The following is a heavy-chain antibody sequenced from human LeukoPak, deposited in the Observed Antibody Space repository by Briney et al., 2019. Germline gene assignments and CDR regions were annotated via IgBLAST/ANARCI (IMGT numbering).Heavy chain of an antibody. CDR2: INPSGGST. V-gene: IGHV1-46*01. CDR3: ARGLDGYCTNGVCYGNWFDP. J-gene: IGHJ5*02. Sequence: GASVKVSCKAPGYTFTSYYMHWVRQAPGQGLEWMGIINPSGGSTSYAQKFQGRVTMTRDTSTSTVYMELSSLRSEDTAVYYCARGLDGYCTNGVCYGNWFDPWGQGTLVTVSS. D-gene: IGHD2-8*01. CDR1: GYTFTSYY.